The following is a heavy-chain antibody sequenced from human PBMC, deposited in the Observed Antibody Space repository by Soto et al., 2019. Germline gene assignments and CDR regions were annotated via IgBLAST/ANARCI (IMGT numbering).Heavy chain of an antibody. CDR3: ARTSYSSSPFSYFMDV. D-gene: IGHD6-6*01. V-gene: IGHV4-31*03. J-gene: IGHJ6*02. CDR2: IYYSGYT. CDR1: GGSLNSDGFY. Sequence: SETLSLTCSVSGGSLNSDGFYWSWIRQLPGKGLEWMGYIYYSGYTYYNPSLQSRITMSVDASKNQLTLRLRSVTAADTAVYYCARTSYSSSPFSYFMDVWGPGTTVTVSS.